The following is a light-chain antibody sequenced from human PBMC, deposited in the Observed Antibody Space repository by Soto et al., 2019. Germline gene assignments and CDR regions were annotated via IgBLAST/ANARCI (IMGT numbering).Light chain of an antibody. CDR3: QQTYSTPVT. Sequence: DIQMTQSPSSLSASVGDTITITYRASQTISRNLNWYQQKPGKAPKLLIHAASNLHSGVPSRFSGSGSGTDFTLTISSLQPEDSATYYCQQTYSTPVTFGGGTKVEIK. CDR1: QTISRN. V-gene: IGKV1-39*01. CDR2: AAS. J-gene: IGKJ4*01.